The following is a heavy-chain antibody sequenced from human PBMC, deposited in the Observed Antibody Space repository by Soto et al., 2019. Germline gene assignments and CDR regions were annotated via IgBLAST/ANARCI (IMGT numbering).Heavy chain of an antibody. CDR2: ISGSGGST. CDR3: AKDPVTIVGPPGDWFDP. Sequence: SLRLSCAASGFTFSSYAMSWVRQAPGKGLEWVSAISGSGGSTYYADSVKGRFTISRDNSKNTLYLQMNSLRAEDTAVYYCAKDPVTIVGPPGDWFDPWGQGTLVTVSS. CDR1: GFTFSSYA. V-gene: IGHV3-23*01. D-gene: IGHD1-26*01. J-gene: IGHJ5*02.